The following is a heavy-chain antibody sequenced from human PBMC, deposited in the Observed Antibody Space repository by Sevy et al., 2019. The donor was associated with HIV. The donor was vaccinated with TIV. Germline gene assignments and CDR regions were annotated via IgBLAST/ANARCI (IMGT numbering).Heavy chain of an antibody. CDR1: GFTFDDYA. V-gene: IGHV3-9*01. J-gene: IGHJ4*02. Sequence: GGSLRLSCAASGFTFDDYAMHWVRQAPGKGLEWVSGISWNSGSIGYADSVKGRFTISRDNAKNSLYLQMNSLRAEDTALYYCAKDMGIAIFGVVTSLVDYWGQGTLVTVSS. D-gene: IGHD3-3*01. CDR3: AKDMGIAIFGVVTSLVDY. CDR2: ISWNSGSI.